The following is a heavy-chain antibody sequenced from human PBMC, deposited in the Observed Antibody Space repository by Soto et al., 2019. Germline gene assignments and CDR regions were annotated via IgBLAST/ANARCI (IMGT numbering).Heavy chain of an antibody. CDR3: AKDGMVAAAGFYYFEN. D-gene: IGHD6-25*01. J-gene: IGHJ4*02. V-gene: IGHV3-23*01. CDR1: GFTFNTYA. CDR2: TTGSSGVT. Sequence: LRLSCAASGFTFNTYAMSWVRQAPGKGLEWVSGTTGSSGVTYYADSVKGRFTISRDNSKNTLFLQMNSLRADDTAVYYCAKDGMVAAAGFYYFENWGQGTQVTVSS.